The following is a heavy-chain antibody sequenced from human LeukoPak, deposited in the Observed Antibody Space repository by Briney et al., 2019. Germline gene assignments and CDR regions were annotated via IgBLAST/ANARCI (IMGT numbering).Heavy chain of an antibody. CDR3: ARDPGSLDYYDSSGHFEDAFDI. CDR1: GGSISSGDYY. CDR2: IYYSGST. J-gene: IGHJ3*02. D-gene: IGHD3-22*01. V-gene: IGHV4-30-4*01. Sequence: PSETLSLTCTVSGGSISSGDYYWSWIRQPPGKGLEWIGYIYYSGSTYYNPSLKSRVTISVDTSKNQFSLKLSSVTAADTAVYYCARDPGSLDYYDSSGHFEDAFDIWGQGTMVTVSS.